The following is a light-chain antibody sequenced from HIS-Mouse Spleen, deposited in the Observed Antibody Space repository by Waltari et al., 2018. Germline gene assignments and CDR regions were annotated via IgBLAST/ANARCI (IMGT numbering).Light chain of an antibody. CDR3: SSYTSSSFNVV. V-gene: IGLV2-14*03. CDR2: DVS. J-gene: IGLJ2*01. CDR1: SSDVGGYNY. Sequence: QSALTQPASVSGSPGQSITISCTGTSSDVGGYNYFSWYQQHPGKAPKLMIYDVSNRPSGFSNRFSGSKSGNTASLTISGLQAEDEADYYCSSYTSSSFNVVFGGGTKLTVL.